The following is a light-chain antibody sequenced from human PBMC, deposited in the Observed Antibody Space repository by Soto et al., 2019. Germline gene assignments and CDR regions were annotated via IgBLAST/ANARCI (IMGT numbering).Light chain of an antibody. J-gene: IGLJ2*01. CDR3: SSYAGSNTFVV. V-gene: IGLV2-8*01. Sequence: QSALTQPPSASGSPGQSVTISCTGTSSDVDGYNYVSWYQHHPGKAPKLMIYEVSKRPSGVPDRFSGSKSGNTASLTVSGLQAEDEADYYCSSYAGSNTFVVFGGGTKLTVL. CDR1: SSDVDGYNY. CDR2: EVS.